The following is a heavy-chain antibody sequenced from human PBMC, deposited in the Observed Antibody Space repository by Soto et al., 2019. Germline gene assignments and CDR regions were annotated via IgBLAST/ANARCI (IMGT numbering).Heavy chain of an antibody. J-gene: IGHJ4*02. V-gene: IGHV3-21*06. CDR3: ARESEDLTSNFDY. Sequence: PGGSLRLSCAASGFTFTRYSMNWVRQVPGKGLEWVSSISSTTNYIYYGDSMKGRFTISRDNAKNSLYLEMNSLRAEDTAVYYCARESEDLTSNFDYWRQGTLVTVSS. CDR2: ISSTTNYI. CDR1: GFTFTRYS.